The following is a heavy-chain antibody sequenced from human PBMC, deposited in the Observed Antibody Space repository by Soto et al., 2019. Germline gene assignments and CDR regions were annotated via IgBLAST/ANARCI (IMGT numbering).Heavy chain of an antibody. J-gene: IGHJ6*02. V-gene: IGHV1-46*01. CDR2: INPSGGYT. Sequence: ASVKVSCKASGYTFTSYYMNWVRQAPGQGLEWLGIINPSGGYTTYAQRFLGRVTMTSDTSTSTVHMELGSLTSEDTAVYYCARTVGYYYGMDVWGQGTTVTVSS. D-gene: IGHD4-17*01. CDR1: GYTFTSYY. CDR3: ARTVGYYYGMDV.